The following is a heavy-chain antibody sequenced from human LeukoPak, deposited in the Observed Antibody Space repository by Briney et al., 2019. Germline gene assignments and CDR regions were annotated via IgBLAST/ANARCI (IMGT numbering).Heavy chain of an antibody. Sequence: PSETLSLTCAVYGGSFSGYYWSWIRQPPGKGLEWIGEINHSGSTNYNPSLKSRVTISVDTSKNQFSLKLSSVTAADTAVYYCAARLRKNPFDYWGQGTLVTVSS. D-gene: IGHD1-14*01. CDR3: AARLRKNPFDY. J-gene: IGHJ4*02. V-gene: IGHV4-34*01. CDR2: INHSGST. CDR1: GGSFSGYY.